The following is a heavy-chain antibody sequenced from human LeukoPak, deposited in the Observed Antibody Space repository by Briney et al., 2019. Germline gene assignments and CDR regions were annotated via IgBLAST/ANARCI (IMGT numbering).Heavy chain of an antibody. D-gene: IGHD6-19*01. V-gene: IGHV4-4*09. CDR1: GGSISSYY. CDR2: IYTSGST. CDR3: ARHLYSSGWYSEGFDY. Sequence: TSETPSLTCTVSGGSISSYYWSWIRQPPGKGLEWIGYIYTSGSTNYNPSLKSRVTISVDTSKNQFSLKLSSVTAAHTAVYYCARHLYSSGWYSEGFDYWGQGTLVTVSS. J-gene: IGHJ4*02.